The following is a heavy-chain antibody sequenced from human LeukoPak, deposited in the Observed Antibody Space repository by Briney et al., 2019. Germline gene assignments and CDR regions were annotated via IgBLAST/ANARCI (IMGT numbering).Heavy chain of an antibody. CDR3: AKESGKFDY. Sequence: GGSLRLSCVVSGINFADYAMHWVRQPPGKGLEWVSLISADGGSTFSADSVKGRFSISRDNSKNSLYLQMNSLRSEDTTMYYCAKESGKFDYWGQGTLVAVSS. CDR2: ISADGGST. CDR1: GINFADYA. V-gene: IGHV3-43*02. J-gene: IGHJ4*02.